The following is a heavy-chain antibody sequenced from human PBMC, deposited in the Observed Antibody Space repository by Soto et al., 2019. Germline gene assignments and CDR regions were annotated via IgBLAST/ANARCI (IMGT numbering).Heavy chain of an antibody. CDR3: ARGSWDDVSGHYYMDV. CDR2: TYYRSKWYF. D-gene: IGHD1-1*01. Sequence: PSQTLSLTCAISGDSVSSNSAGWNWIRQTPSRGLEWLGRTYYRSKWYFNYAVSVESRITINPDTSKNQLSLQLSSVTPDDTAVYYCARGSWDDVSGHYYMDVWGKGTTVTVSS. V-gene: IGHV6-1*01. CDR1: GDSVSSNSAG. J-gene: IGHJ6*03.